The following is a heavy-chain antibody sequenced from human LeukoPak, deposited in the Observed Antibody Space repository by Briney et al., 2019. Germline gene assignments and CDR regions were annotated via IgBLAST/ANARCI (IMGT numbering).Heavy chain of an antibody. Sequence: GGSLRLSCAASGFTFSTYSMNWVRQAPGKGLEWISYISSSTTTMNYADSVKGRFTISRDNAKNSLYLQMNSLRAEDTAVYYCARGVGELLPDSWGQGTLVTVSS. J-gene: IGHJ4*02. CDR2: ISSSTTTM. CDR3: ARGVGELLPDS. D-gene: IGHD3-10*01. V-gene: IGHV3-48*01. CDR1: GFTFSTYS.